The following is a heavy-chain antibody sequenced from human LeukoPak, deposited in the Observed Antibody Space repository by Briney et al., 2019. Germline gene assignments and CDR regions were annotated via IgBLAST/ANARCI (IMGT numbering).Heavy chain of an antibody. CDR3: AKDLIEYYYDSSGGYYFDY. CDR1: GFTFSSYA. CDR2: ISGSGGST. Sequence: GGSLRLSCAASGFTFSSYAMSWVRQAPGKGLEWVSAISGSGGSTYYADSVKGWFTISRDNSKNTLYLQMNSLRAEDTAVYYCAKDLIEYYYDSSGGYYFDYWGQGTLVTVSS. V-gene: IGHV3-23*01. D-gene: IGHD3-22*01. J-gene: IGHJ4*02.